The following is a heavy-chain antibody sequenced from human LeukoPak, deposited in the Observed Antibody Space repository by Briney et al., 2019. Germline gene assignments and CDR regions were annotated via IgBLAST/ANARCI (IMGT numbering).Heavy chain of an antibody. D-gene: IGHD7-27*01. CDR1: GYTFTSYD. Sequence: ASVKVSCKASGYTFTSYDVNWVRQAPGQGLEWMGWINPNSGNTGYAQKFQGRVTMTRNTYIRTAYMEMSRQRYEDTRVYYCVRDLNWGDTYGMDVWGQGTTVTVSS. CDR2: INPNSGNT. CDR3: VRDLNWGDTYGMDV. J-gene: IGHJ6*02. V-gene: IGHV1-8*01.